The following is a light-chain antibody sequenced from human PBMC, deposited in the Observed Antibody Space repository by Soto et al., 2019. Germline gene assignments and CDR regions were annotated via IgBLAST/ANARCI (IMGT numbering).Light chain of an antibody. CDR2: NAF. V-gene: IGKV1-5*01. J-gene: IGKJ1*01. Sequence: DIQLTKSPSTLSASIGDTVTIPCRASLSISGWLAWYQQAPGKAPKLLIFNAFTLQRGVPSRFRGCGSGTEFTLTISSLHPDDSAIYYCQQYNSYPWTFGLGTKVDI. CDR1: LSISGW. CDR3: QQYNSYPWT.